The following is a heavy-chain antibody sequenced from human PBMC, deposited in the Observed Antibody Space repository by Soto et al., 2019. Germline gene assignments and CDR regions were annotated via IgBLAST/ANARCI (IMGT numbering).Heavy chain of an antibody. CDR3: ARGALPIRGVYDY. J-gene: IGHJ4*02. CDR2: ISSSSSTI. D-gene: IGHD3-10*01. Sequence: EVQLVESGGGLVQPGGSLRLSCAASGFTFSSYSMNWVRQAPGKGLEWVSYISSSSSTIYYADSVKGRFTISRDNAKNSVYLQMNSLRAEDTAVYYCARGALPIRGVYDYWGQGTLVTVSS. CDR1: GFTFSSYS. V-gene: IGHV3-48*01.